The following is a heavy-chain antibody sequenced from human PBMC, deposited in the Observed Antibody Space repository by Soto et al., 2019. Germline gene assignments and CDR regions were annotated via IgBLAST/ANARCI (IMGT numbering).Heavy chain of an antibody. Sequence: QVLLVQSGAEVKKPGSSVKVSCKASGGTFSSYGISWVRQTPGRGLEWMGGIILLFGTTNYAQKFRGRVTVTADESTSTVYMELRSLSFEDTAVYYCARAHGSSWYNWFDPWGQGTLVTVSS. V-gene: IGHV1-69*01. D-gene: IGHD6-13*01. J-gene: IGHJ5*02. CDR2: IILLFGTT. CDR3: ARAHGSSWYNWFDP. CDR1: GGTFSSYG.